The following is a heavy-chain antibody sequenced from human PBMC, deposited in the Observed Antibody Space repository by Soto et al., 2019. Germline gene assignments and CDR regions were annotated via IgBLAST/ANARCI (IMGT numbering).Heavy chain of an antibody. J-gene: IGHJ4*02. CDR1: GYTFTSYG. V-gene: IGHV1-18*01. CDR2: ISAHNGNT. Sequence: QVHLVQSGAEVKKPGASVKVSCKASGYTFTSYGITWVRQAPGQGLEWMGWISAHNGNTDYAQKLQGRVIVTRDTSTRTAYMYLRSLRSDDTAVYYCARGRYGDYWGQGALVTVSS. CDR3: ARGRYGDY. D-gene: IGHD1-1*01.